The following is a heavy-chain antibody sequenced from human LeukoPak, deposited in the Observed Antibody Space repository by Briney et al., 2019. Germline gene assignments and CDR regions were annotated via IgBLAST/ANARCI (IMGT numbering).Heavy chain of an antibody. CDR3: ARDSPYYDILTGYSKGRYYYYMDV. CDR2: IYYSGSI. Sequence: PSETLSLTCTVSGYSISSGFYWSWIRQPPGKGLEWIGYIYYSGSINYNPSLKSRVTISVDTSKNQFSLKLSSVTAADTAVYYCARDSPYYDILTGYSKGRYYYYMDVWGKGTTVTISS. CDR1: GYSISSGFY. D-gene: IGHD3-9*01. J-gene: IGHJ6*03. V-gene: IGHV4-61*01.